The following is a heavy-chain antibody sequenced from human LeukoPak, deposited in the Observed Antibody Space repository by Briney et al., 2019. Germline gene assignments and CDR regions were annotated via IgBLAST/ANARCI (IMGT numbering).Heavy chain of an antibody. CDR2: ISSSGSTI. V-gene: IGHV3-11*04. CDR1: GFTFSDYY. CDR3: ARDLPTQPYYYDSSGYFP. J-gene: IGHJ5*02. Sequence: PGGSLRLSCAASGFTFSDYYMSWIRQAPGKGLEWLSYISSSGSTIYYADSVKGRFTISRDNSKNTLYLQMNSLRGKDTAVYYCARDLPTQPYYYDSSGYFPWGQGTLVTVSS. D-gene: IGHD3-22*01.